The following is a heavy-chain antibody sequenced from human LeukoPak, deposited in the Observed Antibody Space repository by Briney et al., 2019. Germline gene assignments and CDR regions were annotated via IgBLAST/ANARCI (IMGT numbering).Heavy chain of an antibody. Sequence: GSLRLSCAASGFTFSNYGIHWVRQAPGKGLEWLAVISYDGTNKYYADSVKGRFTISRDHSQSTVDLQMNTLRGADTAVYYCVRSPTYYNMDVWGKGTTVTVSS. V-gene: IGHV3-30*03. CDR2: ISYDGTNK. J-gene: IGHJ6*03. CDR1: GFTFSNYG. CDR3: VRSPTYYNMDV.